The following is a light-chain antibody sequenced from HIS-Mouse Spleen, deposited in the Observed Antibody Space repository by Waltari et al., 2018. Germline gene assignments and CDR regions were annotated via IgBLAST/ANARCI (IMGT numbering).Light chain of an antibody. CDR1: KGISSY. CDR3: QQLNSYPPT. CDR2: AAS. J-gene: IGKJ1*01. V-gene: IGKV1-9*01. Sequence: DIQLTQSPSFLSASVGDRVTITCRASKGISSYLAWYQQKPGKAPKLLIYAASTLQSGVPSRFSGSGSGTEFTLTISSLQPEDFATYYCQQLNSYPPTFGQGTKVESK.